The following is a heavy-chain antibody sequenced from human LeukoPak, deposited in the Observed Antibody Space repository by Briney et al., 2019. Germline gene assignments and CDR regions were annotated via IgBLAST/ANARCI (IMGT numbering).Heavy chain of an antibody. V-gene: IGHV4-34*01. D-gene: IGHD3-10*01. Sequence: SETLSLTCAVYGGSFSGYYWSWIRQPPGKGLEWIGEINHSGSTNYNPSLKSRVTISVDTSKNQFSLKLSSVTAADTAVYYCARVAFGTRPDYWGQGTLVTVSS. CDR2: INHSGST. CDR3: ARVAFGTRPDY. J-gene: IGHJ4*02. CDR1: GGSFSGYY.